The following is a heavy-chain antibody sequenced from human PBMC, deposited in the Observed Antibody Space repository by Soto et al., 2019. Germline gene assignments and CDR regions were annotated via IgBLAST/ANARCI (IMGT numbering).Heavy chain of an antibody. CDR1: GFTFSSYA. Sequence: QVQLVESGGGVVQPGRSLRLSCAASGFTFSSYAVHWVRQAPGKGLAWVAVISYDGTNKYYADSVKGRFTISRDNSKNTLYLQMNSLTAEDTAVYYCARGAARHYTYGMDVWGQGTTVTVSS. CDR3: ARGAARHYTYGMDV. J-gene: IGHJ6*02. V-gene: IGHV3-30-3*01. CDR2: ISYDGTNK. D-gene: IGHD6-6*01.